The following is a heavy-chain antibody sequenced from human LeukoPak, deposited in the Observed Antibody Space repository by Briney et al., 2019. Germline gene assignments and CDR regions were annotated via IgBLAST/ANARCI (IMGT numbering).Heavy chain of an antibody. V-gene: IGHV3-33*01. CDR1: GFTFSGYG. D-gene: IGHD1-26*01. CDR2: IWYDGSNK. J-gene: IGHJ4*02. Sequence: PGGSLRLSCAASGFTFSGYGMPWVRQAPGKGLEWVAVIWYDGSNKYYADSVKGRFTISRDNSKNTLYLQMNSLRAEDTAVYYCARENSGSYAFDYWGQGTLVTVSS. CDR3: ARENSGSYAFDY.